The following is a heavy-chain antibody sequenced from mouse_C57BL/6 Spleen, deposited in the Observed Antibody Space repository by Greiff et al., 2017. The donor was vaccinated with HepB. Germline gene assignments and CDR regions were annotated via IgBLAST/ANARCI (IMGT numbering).Heavy chain of an antibody. Sequence: VQLQQSGPELVKPGASVKISCKASGYAFSSSWMNWVKQRPGKGLEWIGRIYPGDGDTNYNGKFKGKATLTADKSSSTAYMQLSSLTSEDSAVYFCARGFITTVWGTGATVTVSS. V-gene: IGHV1-82*01. CDR2: IYPGDGDT. D-gene: IGHD1-1*01. CDR3: ARGFITTV. CDR1: GYAFSSSW. J-gene: IGHJ1*03.